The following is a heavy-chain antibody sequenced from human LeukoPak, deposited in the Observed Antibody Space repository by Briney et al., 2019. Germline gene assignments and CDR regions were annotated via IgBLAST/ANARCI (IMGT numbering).Heavy chain of an antibody. CDR3: ARDRGYCSSASCYNNWFGP. J-gene: IGHJ5*02. Sequence: GASVKVSCKASGYTFTGYYMHWVRQAPGQGLEWMGWINPNSGGTNYAQKFQGRVTMTRDTSISTAYMELSRLRSDDTAVYYCARDRGYCSSASCYNNWFGPWGQGTLVTVSS. CDR2: INPNSGGT. V-gene: IGHV1-2*02. CDR1: GYTFTGYY. D-gene: IGHD2-2*01.